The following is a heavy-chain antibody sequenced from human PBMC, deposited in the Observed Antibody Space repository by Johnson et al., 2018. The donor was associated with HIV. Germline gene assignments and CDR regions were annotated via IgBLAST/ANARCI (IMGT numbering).Heavy chain of an antibody. CDR1: GFTVSSNY. Sequence: VQLVESGGGLVQPGGSLRLSCAASGFTVSSNYMSWVRQAPGKGLEWVSVIYSGGSTYYADSVKGRFTISRDHSKNTLYLQMNSLRAEDTAVYYCARNSWGSSSGSRIWGQGTMVTVSS. CDR2: IYSGGST. D-gene: IGHD6-6*01. V-gene: IGHV3-66*01. CDR3: ARNSWGSSSGSRI. J-gene: IGHJ3*02.